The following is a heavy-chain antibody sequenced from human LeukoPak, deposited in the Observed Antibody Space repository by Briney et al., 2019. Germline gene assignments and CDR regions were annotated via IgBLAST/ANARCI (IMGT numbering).Heavy chain of an antibody. CDR3: ARLTRGRFGEFVFGY. Sequence: SQTLSLTCTVSGGSISSGDYYWSWIRQPPGKGLEWIGYIYYSGSTYYNPSLKSRVTISVDTSKNQFSLKLSSVTAADTAVYYCARLTRGRFGEFVFGYWGQGTLVTVSS. V-gene: IGHV4-30-4*01. CDR1: GGSISSGDYY. J-gene: IGHJ4*02. CDR2: IYYSGST. D-gene: IGHD3-10*01.